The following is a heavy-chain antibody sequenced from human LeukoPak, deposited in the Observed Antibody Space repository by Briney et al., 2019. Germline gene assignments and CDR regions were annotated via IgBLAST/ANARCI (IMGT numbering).Heavy chain of an antibody. CDR3: ARENKGPMDV. J-gene: IGHJ6*03. D-gene: IGHD2/OR15-2a*01. CDR1: GGSISSSSYY. CDR2: IYYSGTT. V-gene: IGHV4-39*07. Sequence: SETLSLTCTVSGGSISSSSYYWGWIRQPPGKGLEWIGSIYYSGTTYYNPSLKSRVTIYVDTSKNQFSLKLSSVTAADTAVYYCARENKGPMDVWGKGTTVTVSS.